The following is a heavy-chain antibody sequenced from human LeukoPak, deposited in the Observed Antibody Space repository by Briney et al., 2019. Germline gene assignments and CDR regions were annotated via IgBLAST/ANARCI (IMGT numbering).Heavy chain of an antibody. J-gene: IGHJ4*02. D-gene: IGHD3-3*01. CDR2: ISADGSIT. CDR3: ARDITIRGPSTVDY. Sequence: GGSLRLSCAASGFTFSSYWMHWFRQTPGKGLVWVSRISADGSITTFADSVKGRFTFSRDNAKNTLYLQMNSLRAEDTAIYYRARDITIRGPSTVDYWGQGTLVTVSS. V-gene: IGHV3-74*01. CDR1: GFTFSSYW.